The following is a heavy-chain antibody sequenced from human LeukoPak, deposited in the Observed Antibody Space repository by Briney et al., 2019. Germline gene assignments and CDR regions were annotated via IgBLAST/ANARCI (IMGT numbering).Heavy chain of an antibody. V-gene: IGHV3-23*01. J-gene: IGHJ4*02. CDR1: GFTFSSST. CDR2: ITSTGGGST. D-gene: IGHD4-11*01. Sequence: GGSLRLSCAASGFTFSSSTMTWVRQAPGQGLDWVSSITSTGGGSTYYADSVKGRFTISRDNSKNTLYLQMNSLRAEDTAVYYCAITGLRDFDSWGQGTLVTVSS. CDR3: AITGLRDFDS.